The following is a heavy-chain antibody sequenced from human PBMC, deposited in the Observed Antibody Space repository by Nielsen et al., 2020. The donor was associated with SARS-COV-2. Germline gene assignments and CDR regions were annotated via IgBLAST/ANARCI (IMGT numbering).Heavy chain of an antibody. J-gene: IGHJ6*02. CDR3: ARDGWGYSGYDFYYYGMDA. CDR1: GFTFSSYA. D-gene: IGHD5-12*01. Sequence: GESLKISCAASGFTFSSYAMSWVRQAPGKGLEWVSAISGSGGSTYYADSVKGRFTISRDNSKNTLYLQMNSLRAEDTAVYYCARDGWGYSGYDFYYYGMDAWGQGTTVTVSS. V-gene: IGHV3-23*01. CDR2: ISGSGGST.